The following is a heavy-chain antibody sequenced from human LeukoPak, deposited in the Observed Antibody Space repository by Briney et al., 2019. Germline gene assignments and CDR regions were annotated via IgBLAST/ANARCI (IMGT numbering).Heavy chain of an antibody. J-gene: IGHJ4*02. V-gene: IGHV3-53*01. Sequence: GGSLRLSCAASGFTVSSNYMSWVRQAPGKGLEWVTVIYSGGNTYYADPVRGRFTISRDNSKNTLYLQMNSLRAEDTAVYYCARLIAAAGRLYFDYWGQGTLVTVSS. CDR1: GFTVSSNY. CDR2: IYSGGNT. CDR3: ARLIAAAGRLYFDY. D-gene: IGHD6-13*01.